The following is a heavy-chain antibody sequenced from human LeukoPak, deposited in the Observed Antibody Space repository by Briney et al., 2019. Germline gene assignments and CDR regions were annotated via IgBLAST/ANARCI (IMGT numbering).Heavy chain of an antibody. CDR1: GFTFNTYA. CDR3: VRDGQGSTPLDY. CDR2: ISTDGSRP. V-gene: IGHV3-74*01. Sequence: GGSLRLSCAASGFTFNTYAMTWVRQAPGKGLEWVSGISTDGSRPRYADSVNGRFTISRDNAKNTLYLQMNSLRAEDTAVYFCVRDGQGSTPLDYWGQGTLVTVSS. D-gene: IGHD2-15*01. J-gene: IGHJ4*02.